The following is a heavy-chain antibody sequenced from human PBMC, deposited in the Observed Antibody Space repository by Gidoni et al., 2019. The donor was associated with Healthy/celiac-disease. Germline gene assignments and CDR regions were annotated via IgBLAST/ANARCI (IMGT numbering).Heavy chain of an antibody. CDR2: IYYSGST. CDR1: GGSISSSSYY. CDR3: ARQGYYDFWSGYYRNFDY. V-gene: IGHV4-39*01. J-gene: IGHJ4*02. Sequence: QLQLQESGPGLVKPSETLSLTCTVSGGSISSSSYYWGWIRQPPGKGLEWIGSIYYSGSTYYNPSLKSRVTISVDTSKNQFSLKLSSVTAADTAVYYCARQGYYDFWSGYYRNFDYWGQGTLVTVSS. D-gene: IGHD3-3*01.